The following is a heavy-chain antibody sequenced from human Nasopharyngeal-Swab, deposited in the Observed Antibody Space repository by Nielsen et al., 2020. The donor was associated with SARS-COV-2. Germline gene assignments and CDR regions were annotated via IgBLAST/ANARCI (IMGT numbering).Heavy chain of an antibody. Sequence: WIRQPPGKGLEWVSAISGSGGSTYYADSVEGRFTISRDNSKNTLYLQMNSLRAEDTAVYYCAKGIRYGDYVFDYWGQGTLVTVSS. CDR3: AKGIRYGDYVFDY. D-gene: IGHD4-17*01. V-gene: IGHV3-23*01. CDR2: ISGSGGST. J-gene: IGHJ4*02.